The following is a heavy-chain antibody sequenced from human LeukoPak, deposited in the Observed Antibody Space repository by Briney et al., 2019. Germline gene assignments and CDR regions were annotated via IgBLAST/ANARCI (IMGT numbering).Heavy chain of an antibody. V-gene: IGHV4-34*01. D-gene: IGHD5-24*01. CDR2: INHSGST. CDR1: GGSFSGYY. Sequence: SETLSLTCAVYGGSFSGYYWSWIRQPPGKGLEWIGEINHSGSTNYNPSLKSRVTISVDTSKNQFSLKLSSVTAAHTAVYNCAGGLRVCHREKWYYMDVWGKGATVTVSS. J-gene: IGHJ6*03. CDR3: AGGLRVCHREKWYYMDV.